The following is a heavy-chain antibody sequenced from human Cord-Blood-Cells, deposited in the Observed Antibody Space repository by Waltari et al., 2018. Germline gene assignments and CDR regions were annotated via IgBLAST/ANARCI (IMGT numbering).Heavy chain of an antibody. CDR1: GGSFSGYY. V-gene: IGHV4-34*01. Sequence: QVQLQQWGAGLLKPSETLSLTCAVSGGSFSGYYWSWIRQPPGKGLEWIGEINHSGSTNYNPSLKSRVTISVDTSKNQFSLKLSSVTAADTAVYYCARAPRADWYFDLWGRGTLVTVSS. CDR3: ARAPRADWYFDL. CDR2: INHSGST. J-gene: IGHJ2*01.